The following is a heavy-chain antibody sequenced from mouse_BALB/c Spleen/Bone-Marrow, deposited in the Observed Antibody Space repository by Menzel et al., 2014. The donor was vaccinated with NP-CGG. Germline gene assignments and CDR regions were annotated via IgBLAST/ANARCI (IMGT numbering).Heavy chain of an antibody. CDR3: ARNYDGAMDY. V-gene: IGHV7-3*02. Sequence: EVKLVESGGGLVQPGGSLRLSCATSGFTFTDYYMGWVRQPPGKALEWLGFIRNKANGYTTEYSASVKGRFTISRDNSQSILYLQMNTLRAEDSATYYCARNYDGAMDYWGQGTSVTVSS. J-gene: IGHJ4*01. CDR2: IRNKANGYTT. D-gene: IGHD2-12*01. CDR1: GFTFTDYY.